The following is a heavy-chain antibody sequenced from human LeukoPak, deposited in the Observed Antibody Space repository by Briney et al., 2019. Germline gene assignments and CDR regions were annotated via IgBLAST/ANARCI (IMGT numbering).Heavy chain of an antibody. CDR1: GGSISSSSYY. CDR3: ARGLGITFGGVIARRDAFDI. Sequence: SETLSLTCTVSGGSISSSSYYWGWTRQPPGKGLEWIGSMYYSGSTFYIPSLKSRVTISVDTSKNQFSLKLSSVTAADTAVYYCARGLGITFGGVIARRDAFDIWGQGTMVTVSS. V-gene: IGHV4-39*07. CDR2: MYYSGST. D-gene: IGHD3-16*02. J-gene: IGHJ3*02.